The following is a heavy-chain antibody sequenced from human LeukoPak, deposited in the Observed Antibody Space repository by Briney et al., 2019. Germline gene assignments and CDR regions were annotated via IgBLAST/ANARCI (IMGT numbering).Heavy chain of an antibody. CDR3: ARSGLVGADFDY. V-gene: IGHV4-34*01. J-gene: IGHJ4*02. CDR2: IYYSGST. CDR1: GGSFSGYY. D-gene: IGHD1-26*01. Sequence: SETLSLTCAVYGGSFSGYYWGWIRQPPGKGLEWIGNIYYSGSTYYNPSLKSRVTISVDTSRNQFSLKLSSMTAADTAVYYCARSGLVGADFDYWGQGILVTVSS.